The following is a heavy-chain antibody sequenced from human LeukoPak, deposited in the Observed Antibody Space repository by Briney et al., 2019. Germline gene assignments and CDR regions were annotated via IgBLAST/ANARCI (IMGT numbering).Heavy chain of an antibody. CDR2: IYYSGST. V-gene: IGHV4-59*01. D-gene: IGHD6-13*01. J-gene: IGHJ4*02. CDR3: ARTLHYSSSWYYFDY. Sequence: SETLSLTCTVSGGSISSYYWSWIRQPPGKGLEWIGYIYYSGSTNYNPSLKSRVTISVDTSKNQFSLKLSSVTAADTAVYYCARTLHYSSSWYYFDYWGQGTLVTVSS. CDR1: GGSISSYY.